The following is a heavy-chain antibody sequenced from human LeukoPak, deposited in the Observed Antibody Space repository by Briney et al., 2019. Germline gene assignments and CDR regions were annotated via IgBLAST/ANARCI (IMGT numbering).Heavy chain of an antibody. J-gene: IGHJ4*02. V-gene: IGHV3-30*04. CDR3: ARDPTREGEYYFDY. D-gene: IGHD3-16*01. CDR2: ISYDGSNK. CDR1: GFTFSSYA. Sequence: GGSLRLSCAASGFTFSSYAMHWVRQAPGKGLEWVAVISYDGSNKYYADSVKGRFTISRDNSKNTLYLQMNSLRAEDTAVYYCARDPTREGEYYFDYWGQGTLVTVSS.